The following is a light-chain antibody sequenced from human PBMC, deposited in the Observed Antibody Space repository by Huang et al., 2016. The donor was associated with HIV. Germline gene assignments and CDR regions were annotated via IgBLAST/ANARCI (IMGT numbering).Light chain of an antibody. CDR1: QSVSSY. V-gene: IGKV3-11*01. CDR2: DAS. CDR3: QQRSNWPPFT. Sequence: EIVLTQSPAALSLSPGERATLSCRASQSVSSYLAWYQQKPGQAPRLLIYDASNRATGIPARVSGSGSGTDFTLTINSLEPEDFAVYYCQQRSNWPPFTFGPGTRVDVK. J-gene: IGKJ3*01.